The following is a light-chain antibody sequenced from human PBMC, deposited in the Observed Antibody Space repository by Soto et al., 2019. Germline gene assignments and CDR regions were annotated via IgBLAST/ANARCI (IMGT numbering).Light chain of an antibody. CDR1: SSNIGKTF. J-gene: IGLJ3*02. V-gene: IGLV1-47*02. Sequence: QSVLPQPPAVSAAPGQKVTISCSGTSSNIGKTFVSWYQHLPGTAPKLLIYTNSQRPSGVPERFSGAKSGTSASLAISGLRSEDEADYYCATWDDSLRIWVFGGGTKLTVL. CDR3: ATWDDSLRIWV. CDR2: TNS.